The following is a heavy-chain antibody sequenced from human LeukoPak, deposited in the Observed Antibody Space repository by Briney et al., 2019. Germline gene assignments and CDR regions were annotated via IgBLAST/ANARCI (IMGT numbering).Heavy chain of an antibody. Sequence: GGSLRLSCAASGFTFSSYAMNWVRQAPGKGLEWVSVISGSGGSTYYADSVKGRFTISGDNSNNTVYLQMDSLRVEDTAIYYCVKGNIVVISNPFDYWGQGTLVTVSS. CDR3: VKGNIVVISNPFDY. V-gene: IGHV3-23*01. J-gene: IGHJ4*02. CDR1: GFTFSSYA. CDR2: ISGSGGST. D-gene: IGHD3-22*01.